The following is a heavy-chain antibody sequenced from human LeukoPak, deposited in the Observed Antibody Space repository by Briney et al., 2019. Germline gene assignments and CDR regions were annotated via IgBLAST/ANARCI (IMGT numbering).Heavy chain of an antibody. V-gene: IGHV3-23*01. D-gene: IGHD3-22*01. Sequence: GRSLRPACAAYAFTFSSYAMSWVRQEPGKGLEWLLAISGSGGRTSYAESMKGRFSTSTDNTKNRLYLQMNSLRAEETAIQYCAKEANYYDSSVWWGQGTLVTVSS. CDR1: AFTFSSYA. CDR2: ISGSGGRT. CDR3: AKEANYYDSSVW. J-gene: IGHJ4*02.